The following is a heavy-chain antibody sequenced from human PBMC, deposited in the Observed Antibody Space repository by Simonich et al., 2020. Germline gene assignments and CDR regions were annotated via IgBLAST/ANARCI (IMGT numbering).Heavy chain of an antibody. CDR1: GFTFSSYW. J-gene: IGHJ6*03. V-gene: IGHV3-7*01. CDR3: ARDGLGTAYYYYMDV. CDR2: IKKDGSEK. Sequence: EVQLVESGGGLVQPGGSLRLSCAASGFTFSSYWMSWVRQAPGKGLEWVANIKKDGSEKNYVDSVKGRFTISRDNAKNSLYLQMNSLRAEDTAVYYCARDGLGTAYYYYMDVWGKGTTVTVSS. D-gene: IGHD7-27*01.